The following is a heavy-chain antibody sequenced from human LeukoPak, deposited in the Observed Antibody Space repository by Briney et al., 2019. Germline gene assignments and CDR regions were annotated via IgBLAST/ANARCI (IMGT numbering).Heavy chain of an antibody. CDR1: GFTFSSYA. V-gene: IGHV3-30*14. CDR3: ARGDDSGYYDYFDY. CDR2: ISYDGSNK. J-gene: IGHJ4*02. D-gene: IGHD3-22*01. Sequence: PGRSLRLSCAASGFTFSSYAMHWVRQAPGKGLEWAAVISYDGSNKYYAASVKGRFTISRDFSKNTVFLHMNSLRAEDTAMYYCARGDDSGYYDYFDYWGQGALVTVSS.